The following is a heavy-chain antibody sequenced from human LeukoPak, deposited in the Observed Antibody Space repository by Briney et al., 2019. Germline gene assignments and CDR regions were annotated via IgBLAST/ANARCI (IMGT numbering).Heavy chain of an antibody. CDR1: GFTFSSDG. D-gene: IGHD3-10*01. CDR2: IWSDGSNK. Sequence: GGSLRLSCAASGFTFSSDGMHCVRQAPGKGLDWVAVIWSDGSNKYYADSVKGRFTISRDDSKNTLYLEMNSLRGEDTAVYSCARATYGSGSFYGPSDWGQGTLVTVSS. J-gene: IGHJ4*02. CDR3: ARATYGSGSFYGPSD. V-gene: IGHV3-33*01.